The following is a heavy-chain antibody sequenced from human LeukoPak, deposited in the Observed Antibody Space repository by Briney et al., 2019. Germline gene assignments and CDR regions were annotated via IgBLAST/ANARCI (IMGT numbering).Heavy chain of an antibody. V-gene: IGHV5-51*01. CDR2: IYPGDSDT. J-gene: IGHJ5*02. Sequence: GESLKISCKASGYTFRNQWIGWVRQMPGKGLEWMGIIYPGDSDTRYSPSFQGQVTISVDKSISTAYLQWSSLTASDTAIYYCARGDGNLWGSWGQGTLVTVSS. CDR1: GYTFRNQW. D-gene: IGHD5-24*01. CDR3: ARGDGNLWGS.